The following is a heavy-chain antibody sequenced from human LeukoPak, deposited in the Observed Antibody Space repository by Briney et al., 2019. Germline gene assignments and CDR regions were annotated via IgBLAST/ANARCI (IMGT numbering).Heavy chain of an antibody. CDR3: ARFGSYYDFWSGYYTGINWDNWFDP. Sequence: GGSLRLSCAASGFTFSSYWMSWVRQAPGKGLEWVANIKQDGSEKYYVDSVKGRFTISRDNAKNSLYLQMNSLRAEDTAVYYCARFGSYYDFWSGYYTGINWDNWFDPWGQGTLVTVSS. J-gene: IGHJ5*02. D-gene: IGHD3-3*01. V-gene: IGHV3-7*01. CDR1: GFTFSSYW. CDR2: IKQDGSEK.